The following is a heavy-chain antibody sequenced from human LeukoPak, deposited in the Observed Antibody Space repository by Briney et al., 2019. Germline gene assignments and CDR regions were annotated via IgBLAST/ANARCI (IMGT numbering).Heavy chain of an antibody. D-gene: IGHD2-15*01. Sequence: GSSVKVSCKASGGTFSSYAISWVRQAPGQGLEWMGRIIPILGIANYAQKFQGRVTITADKSTSTAYMEMSSLRSEDTAVYYCARGTPGWFDPWGQGTLVTVSS. V-gene: IGHV1-69*04. CDR1: GGTFSSYA. CDR3: ARGTPGWFDP. J-gene: IGHJ5*02. CDR2: IIPILGIA.